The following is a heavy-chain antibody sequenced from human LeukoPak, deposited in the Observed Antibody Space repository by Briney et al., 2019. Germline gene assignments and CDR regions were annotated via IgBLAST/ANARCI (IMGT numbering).Heavy chain of an antibody. CDR3: AKDLRLGSSSTSYYAH. D-gene: IGHD2-2*01. J-gene: IGHJ4*02. CDR1: GFTFSSYA. CDR2: ISGSGGST. Sequence: GGSLSLSCAASGFTFSSYAMSWVRQAPGKGLEWVSAISGSGGSTYYADSVKGRFTISRDNSKNTLYLQINGLRAEDTAVYYCAKDLRLGSSSTSYYAHWGQGTLVTVSS. V-gene: IGHV3-23*01.